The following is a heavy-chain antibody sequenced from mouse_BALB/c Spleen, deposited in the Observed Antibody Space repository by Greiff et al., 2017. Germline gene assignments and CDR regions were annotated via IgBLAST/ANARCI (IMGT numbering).Heavy chain of an antibody. Sequence: EVKLVESGGGLVQPGGSLKLSCAASGFTFSSYGMSWVRQTPDKRLELVATINSNGGSTYYPDSVKGRFTISRDNAKNTLYLQMSSLKSEDTAMYYCVITTFSYFDYWGQGTTLTVSS. CDR1: GFTFSSYG. V-gene: IGHV5-6-3*01. CDR2: INSNGGST. J-gene: IGHJ2*01. CDR3: VITTFSYFDY. D-gene: IGHD2-4*01.